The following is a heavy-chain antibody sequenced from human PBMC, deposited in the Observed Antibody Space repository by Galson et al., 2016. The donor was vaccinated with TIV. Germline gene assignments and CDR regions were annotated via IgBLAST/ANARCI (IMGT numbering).Heavy chain of an antibody. CDR1: GFTFDDYG. V-gene: IGHV3-9*01. CDR2: ISSNSVYR. J-gene: IGHJ6*02. Sequence: SLRLSCAASGFTFDDYGMHWVRQTPGKGLEWVSGISSNSVYRGYEDSVKGRFTIFRDNAKKSLYVQMNSLRGEDTAIYYCTKARGYGYGYPQDYYYGMDVWGQGPTVTVS. D-gene: IGHD5-18*01. CDR3: TKARGYGYGYPQDYYYGMDV.